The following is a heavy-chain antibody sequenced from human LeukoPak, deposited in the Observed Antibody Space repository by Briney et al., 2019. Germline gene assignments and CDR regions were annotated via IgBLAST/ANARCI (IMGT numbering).Heavy chain of an antibody. Sequence: GGSLRLSCAASGFTFSTCAMHWVRQAPGKGLEYVAAISGNGDSTYYANSVKGRFTISRDNSKNTLYLQVGSLRPEDMAVYYCAREVYAGNWFDHWGQGTLVPVSS. CDR2: ISGNGDST. CDR3: AREVYAGNWFDH. D-gene: IGHD2-8*01. CDR1: GFTFSTCA. J-gene: IGHJ5*02. V-gene: IGHV3-64*01.